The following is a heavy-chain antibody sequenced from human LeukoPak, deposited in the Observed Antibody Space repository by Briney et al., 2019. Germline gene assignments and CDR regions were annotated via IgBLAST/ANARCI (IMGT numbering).Heavy chain of an antibody. J-gene: IGHJ3*02. D-gene: IGHD6-25*01. V-gene: IGHV3-30*03. CDR3: ARVLTARSGGYDAFDI. CDR1: GFTFSSYG. Sequence: PGGSLRLSCAASGFTFSSYGMHWVRQAPGKGLEWVAVISYDGSNKYYADSVKGRFTISRENAKNSLYLQMNSLRAGDTAVYYCARVLTARSGGYDAFDIWGQGTMVTVSS. CDR2: ISYDGSNK.